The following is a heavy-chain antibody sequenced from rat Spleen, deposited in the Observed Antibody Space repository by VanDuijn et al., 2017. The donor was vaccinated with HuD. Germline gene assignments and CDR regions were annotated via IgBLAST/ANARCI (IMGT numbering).Heavy chain of an antibody. CDR2: ISNARGIT. CDR1: GFTFNNYW. D-gene: IGHD3-4*01. CDR3: TREETLYWYFDF. J-gene: IGHJ1*01. V-gene: IGHV5-31*01. Sequence: EVQLVESGGGLVQPGRSLKLSCVASGFTFNNYWMTWVRQAPGMGLEWIASISNARGITYYPDSVKGRFTISRDTAQNTLYLQMNSLRSEDTATYYCTREETLYWYFDFWGPGTMVTVSS.